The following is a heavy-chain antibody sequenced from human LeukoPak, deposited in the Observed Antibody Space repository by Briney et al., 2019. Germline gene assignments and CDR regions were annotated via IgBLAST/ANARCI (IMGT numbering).Heavy chain of an antibody. CDR1: GFTFSSHG. D-gene: IGHD2-15*01. Sequence: GGSLRLSCAASGFTFSSHGMHWVRQAPGKGLEWVAVISYDGSNKYYADSVKGRFTISRDNSKNTLYLQMNSLRAEDTAVYYCAKGGDVVVVAASHTYFDYWGQGTLVTVSS. CDR3: AKGGDVVVVAASHTYFDY. CDR2: ISYDGSNK. V-gene: IGHV3-30*18. J-gene: IGHJ4*02.